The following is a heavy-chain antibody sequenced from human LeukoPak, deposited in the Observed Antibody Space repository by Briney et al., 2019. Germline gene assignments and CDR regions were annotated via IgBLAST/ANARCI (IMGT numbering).Heavy chain of an antibody. D-gene: IGHD4-17*01. V-gene: IGHV1-18*01. CDR2: ISAYNGNT. CDR1: GYTFTSYG. J-gene: IGHJ4*02. CDR3: ARSGRLRCPDY. Sequence: ASVKVSCKASGYTFTSYGICWVRQAPGQGLEWMGWISAYNGNTNYAQKLQGRVTMTTDTSTSTAYMELRSLRSDGTGVYYFARSGRLRCPDYRGQGTLVSVSS.